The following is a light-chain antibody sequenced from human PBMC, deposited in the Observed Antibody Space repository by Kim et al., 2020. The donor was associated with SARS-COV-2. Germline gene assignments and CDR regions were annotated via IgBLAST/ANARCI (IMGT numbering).Light chain of an antibody. CDR2: SNS. J-gene: IGLJ2*01. V-gene: IGLV1-44*01. CDR3: AAWDDGLNGLV. CDR1: SSNIGSNS. Sequence: GQRVPIYCSGTSSNIGSNSVHWYRQLPQTAPKLLIYSNSHRPSGVPDRLSGSKSGASASLAISGLQFEDESIYHCAAWDDGLNGLVFGGGTKVTVL.